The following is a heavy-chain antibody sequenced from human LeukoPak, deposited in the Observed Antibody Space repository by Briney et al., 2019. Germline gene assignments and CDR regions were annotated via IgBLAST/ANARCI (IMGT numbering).Heavy chain of an antibody. V-gene: IGHV1-2*02. CDR1: GYIFINYG. CDR3: ARDSIFGVVYYYYYYMDV. D-gene: IGHD3-3*01. CDR2: INPNSGGT. J-gene: IGHJ6*03. Sequence: ASVKVSCKASGYIFINYGITWVRQAPGQGLEWMGWINPNSGGTNYAQKFQGRVTMTRDTSISTAYMELSRLRSDDTAVYYCARDSIFGVVYYYYYYMDVWGKGTTVTVSS.